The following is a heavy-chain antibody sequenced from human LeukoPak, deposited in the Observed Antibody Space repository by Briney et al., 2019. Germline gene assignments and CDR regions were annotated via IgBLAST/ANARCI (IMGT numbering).Heavy chain of an antibody. CDR2: ISSSSSYI. J-gene: IGHJ3*02. CDR1: EFTFSSYS. D-gene: IGHD3-10*01. V-gene: IGHV3-21*01. CDR3: ARAGGWFGDYAFDI. Sequence: PGGSLRLSCAASEFTFSSYSMNWVRQAPGKGLEWVSSISSSSSYIYYADSVKGRFTVSRDNAKNSLYLQMNSLRAEDTAVYYCARAGGWFGDYAFDIWGQGTMVTVSS.